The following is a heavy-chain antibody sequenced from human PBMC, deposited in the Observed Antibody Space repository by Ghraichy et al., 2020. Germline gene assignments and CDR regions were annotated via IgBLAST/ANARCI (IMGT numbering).Heavy chain of an antibody. D-gene: IGHD3-3*01. CDR2: IYWDDDK. Sequence: SGPTLVKPTQTLTLTCTFSGFSLSTSGVGVGWIRQPPGKALEWLALIYWDDDKRYSPSLKSRLTITKDTSKNQVVLTMTNMDPVDTATYYCAHRLFRGYDFWSGYTPLGGFDYWGQGTLVTVSS. CDR3: AHRLFRGYDFWSGYTPLGGFDY. V-gene: IGHV2-5*02. J-gene: IGHJ4*02. CDR1: GFSLSTSGVG.